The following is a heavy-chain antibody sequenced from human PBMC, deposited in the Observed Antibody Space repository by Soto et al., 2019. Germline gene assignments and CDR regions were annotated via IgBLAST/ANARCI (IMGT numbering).Heavy chain of an antibody. CDR1: GYSISRGYY. J-gene: IGHJ4*02. D-gene: IGHD1-26*01. V-gene: IGHV4-38-2*02. CDR3: ARGPLGRSQNPHFDY. Sequence: PSETLSLTCSVSGYSISRGYYWGWIRQPPGKGLEWIGNIYPGGSINHNPSLRSRVTISLDTSKNQFSLKLSSVTAADTAVYYCARGPLGRSQNPHFDYWGQGAPVTVSS. CDR2: IYPGGSI.